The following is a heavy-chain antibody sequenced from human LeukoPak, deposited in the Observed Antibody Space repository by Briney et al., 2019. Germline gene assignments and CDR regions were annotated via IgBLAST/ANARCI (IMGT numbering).Heavy chain of an antibody. Sequence: PGGSLRLSCAASGFTFDDYGMSWVRQAPGKGLEWVSYISSSSSYTNYADSVKGRFTISRDNAKNSLYLQMNSLRAEDTAVYYCARVAFCSGGTCYKYFDYWGQGTLVTVSS. CDR2: ISSSSSYT. D-gene: IGHD2-15*01. J-gene: IGHJ4*02. CDR1: GFTFDDYG. V-gene: IGHV3-11*06. CDR3: ARVAFCSGGTCYKYFDY.